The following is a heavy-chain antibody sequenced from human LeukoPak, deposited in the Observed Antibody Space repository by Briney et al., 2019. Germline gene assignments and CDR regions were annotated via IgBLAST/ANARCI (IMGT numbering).Heavy chain of an antibody. J-gene: IGHJ3*02. D-gene: IGHD2-2*01. CDR2: ISGSGGST. CDR1: GFTFSSYA. V-gene: IGHV3-23*01. Sequence: GSLRLSCAASGFTFSSYAMSWVRQAPGKGLEWVSAISGSGGSTYYADSVKGRFTISRDNSKNTLYLQMNSLRAEDTAVYYCAKVCEVPAAKLGRCAFDIWGQGTMVTVSS. CDR3: AKVCEVPAAKLGRCAFDI.